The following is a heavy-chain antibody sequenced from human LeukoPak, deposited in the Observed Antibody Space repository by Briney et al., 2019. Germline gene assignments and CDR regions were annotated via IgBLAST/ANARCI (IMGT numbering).Heavy chain of an antibody. J-gene: IGHJ4*02. V-gene: IGHV3-53*01. CDR3: ARVGSGGNCN. CDR2: IYGGGAT. CDR1: GFTVNNNY. Sequence: PGGSLRLSCAASGFTVNNNYMSWVRQAPGKGLEWVSIIYGGGATYYADSVKGRFSISRDNAKNTLYLQMNSLRAEDTAVYYCARVGSGGNCNWGQGTLVTVSS. D-gene: IGHD2-15*01.